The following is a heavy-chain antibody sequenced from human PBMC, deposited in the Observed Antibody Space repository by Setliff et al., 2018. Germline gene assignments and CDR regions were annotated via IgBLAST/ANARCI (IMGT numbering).Heavy chain of an antibody. Sequence: LSLSCAASGFTFDDYAMHWVRQAPGKGLEWVSGISWNSGSIGYADFVKGRFTISRDNAKNSLYLQMNSLRAEDMALYYCAKGASGWYDFDAFDIWGQGTMVTVSS. CDR1: GFTFDDYA. V-gene: IGHV3-9*03. CDR3: AKGASGWYDFDAFDI. CDR2: ISWNSGSI. D-gene: IGHD6-19*01. J-gene: IGHJ3*02.